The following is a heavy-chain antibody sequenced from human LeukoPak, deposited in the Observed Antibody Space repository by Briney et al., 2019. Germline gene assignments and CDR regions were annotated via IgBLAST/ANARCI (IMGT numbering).Heavy chain of an antibody. J-gene: IGHJ4*02. CDR1: GYTFTGYY. D-gene: IGHD6-19*01. CDR2: INPNSGGT. Sequence: ASVKVSCKASGYTFTGYYMHWVRQAPGQGLEWMGRINPNSGGTNYAQKFQGRVTMTRDTSICTAYMELSRLRSDDTAVYYCARAHHSSGWRDVYRGQGTLVTLSS. V-gene: IGHV1-2*06. CDR3: ARAHHSSGWRDVY.